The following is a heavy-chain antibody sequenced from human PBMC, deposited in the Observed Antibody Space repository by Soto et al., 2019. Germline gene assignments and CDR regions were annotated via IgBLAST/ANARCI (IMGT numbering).Heavy chain of an antibody. D-gene: IGHD1-20*01. CDR1: GFIFSRYW. CDR2: IKTDGSMT. J-gene: IGHJ4*01. Sequence: SLSCAASGFIFSRYWMHWVRQTLGKGLVWVSRIKTDGSMTMYADAAKGRFTISRDNAKNMVYMEMNGLTAEDTGVYYCVSYNYNPQSNWGHGTRVTVSS. CDR3: VSYNYNPQSN. V-gene: IGHV3-74*03.